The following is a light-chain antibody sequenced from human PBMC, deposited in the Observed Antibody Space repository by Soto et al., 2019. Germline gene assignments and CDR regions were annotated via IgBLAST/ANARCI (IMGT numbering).Light chain of an antibody. CDR1: SSDVGSHNR. J-gene: IGLJ2*01. V-gene: IGLV2-18*02. CDR2: EVS. CDR3: CSYSRSTYVV. Sequence: QSALTQPPSVSGSPGQSVTITCTGTSSDVGSHNRVPWYQQSPGTAPKLMIYEVSNRPSGVPDRFSGAKSGNTGSLTISGLQAEDESDYFCCSYSRSTYVVFGGGTKLTVL.